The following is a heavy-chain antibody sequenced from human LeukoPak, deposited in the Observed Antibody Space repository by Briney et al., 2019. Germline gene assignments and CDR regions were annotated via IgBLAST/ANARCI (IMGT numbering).Heavy chain of an antibody. D-gene: IGHD3-22*01. Sequence: GGSLRLSCAASGFTFDDYAMHWVRQAPGKGLEWVSGISWNSGSIGYADSVKGRFTISRDNAKNSLYLQMNSLRAEDTALYYCAKDYYYDSSGYRLRAFDIWGQGAMVTVSS. CDR2: ISWNSGSI. V-gene: IGHV3-9*01. CDR1: GFTFDDYA. J-gene: IGHJ3*02. CDR3: AKDYYYDSSGYRLRAFDI.